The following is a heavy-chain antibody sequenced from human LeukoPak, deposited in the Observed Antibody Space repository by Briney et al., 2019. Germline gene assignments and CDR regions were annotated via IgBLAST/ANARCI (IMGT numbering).Heavy chain of an antibody. CDR1: GGSISTYC. CDR2: ICTSGST. V-gene: IGHV4-4*07. J-gene: IGHJ6*03. Sequence: SETLSLTCTVSGGSISTYCWSWIRQPAGKGLEWIGHICTSGSTNYNPSLKSRVTMSVDTSNNGFSLKLNSVTAADTAVYYCARTYDSPGYYSPDYYYMDVWGKGTTVTISS. CDR3: ARTYDSPGYYSPDYYYMDV. D-gene: IGHD3-22*01.